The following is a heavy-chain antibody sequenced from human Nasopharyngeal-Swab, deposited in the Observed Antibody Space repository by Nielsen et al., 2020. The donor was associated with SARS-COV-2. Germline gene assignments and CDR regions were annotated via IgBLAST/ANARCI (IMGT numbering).Heavy chain of an antibody. CDR2: IKQDGSEK. V-gene: IGHV3-7*01. D-gene: IGHD3-10*01. J-gene: IGHJ4*02. CDR1: GFTFSSYW. CDR3: ARVWFGELLPIDY. Sequence: GESLKIFCAASGFTFSSYWMSWVRQAPGKGLEWVANIKQDGSEKYYVDSVKGRFTISRDNAKNSLYLQMNSLRAEDTAVYYCARVWFGELLPIDYWGQGTLVTVSS.